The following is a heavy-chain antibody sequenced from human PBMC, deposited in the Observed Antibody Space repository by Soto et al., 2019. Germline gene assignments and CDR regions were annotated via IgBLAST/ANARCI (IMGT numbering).Heavy chain of an antibody. J-gene: IGHJ6*02. Sequence: PGESLKISCKGSGYSFTSYWIGWVRQMPGKGLEWMGIIYPGDSDTRYSPSFQGQVTISADKSISTAYLQWSSLKASDTAMYYCARHDYSGSPNYYYGMDVWGQGTTVTV. V-gene: IGHV5-51*01. D-gene: IGHD3-10*01. CDR3: ARHDYSGSPNYYYGMDV. CDR1: GYSFTSYW. CDR2: IYPGDSDT.